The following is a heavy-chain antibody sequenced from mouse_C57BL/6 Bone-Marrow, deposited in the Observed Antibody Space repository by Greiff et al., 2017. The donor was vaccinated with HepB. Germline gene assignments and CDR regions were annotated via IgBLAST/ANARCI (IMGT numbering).Heavy chain of an antibody. CDR1: GYTFTSYG. Sequence: QVQLKESGAELARPGASVKLSCKASGYTFTSYGISWVKQRTGQGLEWIGEIYPRSGNTYYNEKFKGKATLTADKSSSTAYMELRSLTSEDSAVYFCARANYYGSRSTGYYFDYWGQGTTLTVSS. J-gene: IGHJ2*01. CDR2: IYPRSGNT. D-gene: IGHD1-1*01. CDR3: ARANYYGSRSTGYYFDY. V-gene: IGHV1-81*01.